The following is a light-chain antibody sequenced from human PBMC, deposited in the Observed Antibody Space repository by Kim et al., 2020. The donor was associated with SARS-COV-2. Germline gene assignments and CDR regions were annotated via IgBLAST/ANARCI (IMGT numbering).Light chain of an antibody. CDR1: SSNIGTNY. CDR3: AAWDDSLSGYV. CDR2: RNN. Sequence: ELTQPPSASGTPGQRVPISCSGSSSNIGTNYVYWYQQLPGTAPKLLVYRNNQRPSGVPDRFSGSKSGTSASLAISGLRSEDEADYYCAAWDDSLSGYVFGTGTKVTVL. V-gene: IGLV1-47*01. J-gene: IGLJ1*01.